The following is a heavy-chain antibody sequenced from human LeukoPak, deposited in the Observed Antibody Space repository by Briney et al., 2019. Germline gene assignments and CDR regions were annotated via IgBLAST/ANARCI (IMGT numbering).Heavy chain of an antibody. D-gene: IGHD4-17*01. V-gene: IGHV1-46*01. Sequence: GASVKVSCKASGYTFTSYYMHWVRQAPGQGLEWMGIISPSGGSTTYARKFQGRVTMTRDTSTSTVYMELSNLRSEDSAVYYCVGGGNGDYVFWGQGTLVTVSS. CDR3: VGGGNGDYVF. CDR2: ISPSGGST. CDR1: GYTFTSYY. J-gene: IGHJ4*02.